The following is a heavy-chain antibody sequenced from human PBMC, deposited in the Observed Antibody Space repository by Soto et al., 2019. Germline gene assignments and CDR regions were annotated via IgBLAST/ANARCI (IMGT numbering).Heavy chain of an antibody. CDR1: GYIFTSYG. CDR2: ISAHNGKT. J-gene: IGHJ4*02. Sequence: QAHLVQSGPEVKKPGASVKVSCKGSGYIFTSYGIAWVRQAPGQGLEWMGWISAHNGKTEYAQKLQGRVTVTRDTSTSTAYLELRSLRSDGPAFYCCARGRDGDYWGQGALVTVSS. V-gene: IGHV1-18*01. CDR3: ARGRDGDY.